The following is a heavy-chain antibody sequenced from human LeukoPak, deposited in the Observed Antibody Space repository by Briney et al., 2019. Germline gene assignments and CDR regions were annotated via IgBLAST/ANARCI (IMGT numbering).Heavy chain of an antibody. V-gene: IGHV3-11*04. Sequence: GGSLRLSCAASGFTFSDYYMSWIRQAPGKGLEWVSYISSSGSTIYYADSVKGRFTISRDNAKNSLYLQMNSLRAEDTAVYYCARDQGVLRYFDWFRRGDAFDIWGQGTMVTVSS. J-gene: IGHJ3*02. CDR3: ARDQGVLRYFDWFRRGDAFDI. CDR2: ISSSGSTI. D-gene: IGHD3-9*01. CDR1: GFTFSDYY.